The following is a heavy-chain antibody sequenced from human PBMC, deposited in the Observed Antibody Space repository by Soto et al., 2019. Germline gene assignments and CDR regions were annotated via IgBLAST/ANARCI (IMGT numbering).Heavy chain of an antibody. Sequence: PSETLSLTCTVSGGSISSSSYYWGWIRQPPGKGLEWIGSIYYSGSTYYNPSLKSRVTISVDTSKNQFSLKLSSVTAADTAVYYCARQIYDFWSGYCYGMDVWGQGTTVTVSS. CDR1: GGSISSSSYY. CDR3: ARQIYDFWSGYCYGMDV. J-gene: IGHJ6*02. CDR2: IYYSGST. V-gene: IGHV4-39*01. D-gene: IGHD3-3*01.